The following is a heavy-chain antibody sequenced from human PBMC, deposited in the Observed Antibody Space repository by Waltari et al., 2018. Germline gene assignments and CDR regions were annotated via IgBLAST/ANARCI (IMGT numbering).Heavy chain of an antibody. CDR3: AKGLEIHVTEGHPVDY. V-gene: IGHV3-23*04. J-gene: IGHJ4*02. D-gene: IGHD3-16*01. CDR1: GLRFGSCW. Sequence: EVQLVESGGDLVQPGGSLGLSGSASGLRFGSCWLHWVRQAPGKGLVWVSAISATGGGSYYADSVKGRFTISRDNSKNTLYLQMNSLRAEDTALYYCAKGLEIHVTEGHPVDYWGQGTLVTVSS. CDR2: ISATGGGS.